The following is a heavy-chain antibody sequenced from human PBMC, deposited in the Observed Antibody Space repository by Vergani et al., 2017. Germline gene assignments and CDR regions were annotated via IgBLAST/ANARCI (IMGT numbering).Heavy chain of an antibody. CDR2: ISSSGTTI. V-gene: IGHV3-48*01. Sequence: EVQLVESGGGLVQPGGSLRLSCAASGFTFNHYHMNWGRQSPGEGLEWLSYISSSGTTIYYAVSVKGRFTISRDNAKNSLYLQMNSLRAGDTAIYYCARQGLAGYDWGQGALVTVSS. J-gene: IGHJ4*02. D-gene: IGHD6-19*01. CDR1: GFTFNHYH. CDR3: ARQGLAGYD.